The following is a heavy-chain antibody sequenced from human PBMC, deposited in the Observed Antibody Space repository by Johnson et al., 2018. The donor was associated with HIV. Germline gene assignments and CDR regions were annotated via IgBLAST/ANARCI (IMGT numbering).Heavy chain of an antibody. J-gene: IGHJ3*02. Sequence: QVQLVESGGGLVKPGGSLRLSCATSGFTFSDYNMNWIRQAPGKGLEWISYISRSGTTIYYADSVKGRFTISRDNSKNTLYLQMNSLRAEDTAVYYCAKARGIVGATGAFDIWGQGTMVTVSS. D-gene: IGHD1-26*01. V-gene: IGHV3-11*04. CDR2: ISRSGTTI. CDR1: GFTFSDYN. CDR3: AKARGIVGATGAFDI.